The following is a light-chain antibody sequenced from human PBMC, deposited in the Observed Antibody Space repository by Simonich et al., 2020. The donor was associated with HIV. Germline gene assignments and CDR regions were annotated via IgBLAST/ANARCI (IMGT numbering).Light chain of an antibody. V-gene: IGKV3-15*01. CDR2: GAS. CDR3: QQYNNWPLT. Sequence: EIVMTQSPATLSVSPGERVTLSCRARQSVSSNLAWYQQKPGQAPRLFSYGASTRATGIPARFSGSGSGTEFTLTISSMQSEDFAVYYCQQYNNWPLTFGGGTKVEIK. CDR1: QSVSSN. J-gene: IGKJ4*01.